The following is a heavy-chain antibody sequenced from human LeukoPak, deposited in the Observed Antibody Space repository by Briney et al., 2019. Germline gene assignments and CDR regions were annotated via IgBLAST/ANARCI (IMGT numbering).Heavy chain of an antibody. CDR1: GYSFTSYW. CDR3: ARDLLAAAGSFDP. J-gene: IGHJ5*02. CDR2: IYPGDSDT. Sequence: GESLKISCKGSGYSFTSYWIGWVRQMPGKGLEWMGIIYPGDSDTRYSPSLQGQVTISADKSIRTAYLQWSSLKASDTAMYYCARDLLAAAGSFDPWGQGTLVTVSS. D-gene: IGHD6-13*01. V-gene: IGHV5-51*01.